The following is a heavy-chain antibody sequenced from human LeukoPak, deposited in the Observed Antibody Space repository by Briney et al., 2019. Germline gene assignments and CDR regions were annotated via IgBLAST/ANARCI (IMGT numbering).Heavy chain of an antibody. CDR3: ARDPVDGYSYVYFDY. Sequence: GASVKVSCKASGGTFSSYAISWVRQAPGQGLEWMGGIIPIFGTANYAQKFQGRVTITADESTSTAYMELSSLRSEDTAVYYCARDPVDGYSYVYFDYWGQGTLVTVSS. J-gene: IGHJ4*02. D-gene: IGHD5-18*01. CDR1: GGTFSSYA. V-gene: IGHV1-69*13. CDR2: IIPIFGTA.